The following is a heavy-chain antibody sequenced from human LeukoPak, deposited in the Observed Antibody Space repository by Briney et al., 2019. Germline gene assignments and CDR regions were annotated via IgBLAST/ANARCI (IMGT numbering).Heavy chain of an antibody. CDR3: ARDQNWGSTPDY. D-gene: IGHD7-27*01. J-gene: IGHJ4*02. V-gene: IGHV1-2*02. Sequence: GASVKVSCKASGYTFTGYYMHWVRQAPGQGHEWMGWINPNSGGTNYAQKFQGRVTMTRDTSISTAYMELSRLRSDDTAVYYCARDQNWGSTPDYWGQGTLVTVSS. CDR2: INPNSGGT. CDR1: GYTFTGYY.